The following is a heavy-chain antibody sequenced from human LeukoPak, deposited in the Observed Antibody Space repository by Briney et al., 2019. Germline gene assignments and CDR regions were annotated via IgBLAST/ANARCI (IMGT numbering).Heavy chain of an antibody. CDR1: GYTFTCYY. CDR2: INPNSGGT. J-gene: IGHJ5*02. D-gene: IGHD6-19*01. CDR3: ARNRADSSGLNWFDH. Sequence: ASVKVSCKASGYTFTCYYMHWVRQAPGQGLEWMGWINPNSGGTNYAQKFQGRVTMTRDTSISTAYMELSRLRSDDTAVYYCARNRADSSGLNWFDHWGQGTLVTVSS. V-gene: IGHV1-2*02.